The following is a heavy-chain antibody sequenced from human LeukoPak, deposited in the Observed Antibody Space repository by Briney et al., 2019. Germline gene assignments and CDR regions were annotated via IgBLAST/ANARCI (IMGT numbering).Heavy chain of an antibody. CDR3: VKDIHTWIQLWLDS. Sequence: GGSLRLSCAASGFGFSYHAMHWVRQTPGKGLEWVSGITGGGVSTHHADSVKGRFTISRDNSKNTLFLQMNSLRAEDTAIYYCVKDIHTWIQLWLDSWGQGTLVAVSS. D-gene: IGHD5-18*01. CDR2: ITGGGVST. CDR1: GFGFSYHA. J-gene: IGHJ4*02. V-gene: IGHV3-23*01.